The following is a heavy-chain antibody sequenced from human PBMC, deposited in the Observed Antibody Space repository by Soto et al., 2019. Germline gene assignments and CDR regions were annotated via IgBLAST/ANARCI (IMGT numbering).Heavy chain of an antibody. V-gene: IGHV4-59*08. CDR1: GGSISSYY. CDR2: IYNSGST. J-gene: IGHJ4*02. Sequence: SETLSLTCTVSGGSISSYYWSWIRQPPGKGLEWIGYIYNSGSTKYNPSLKSRVTISVDTSKNQFSLKLSSVTAADTALYYCASQSRITMVRGVILGQFDYWGQGTLVTVSS. CDR3: ASQSRITMVRGVILGQFDY. D-gene: IGHD3-10*01.